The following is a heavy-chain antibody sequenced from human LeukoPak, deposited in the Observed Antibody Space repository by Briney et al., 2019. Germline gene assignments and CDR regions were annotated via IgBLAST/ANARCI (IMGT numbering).Heavy chain of an antibody. Sequence: GGSLRLSCAASGFSFSTYTMRWVRQAPGKGLEYVSGIASNRGTKDYANSVKGRFTISRDNSKNTVYLQMGSLRAEDMAVYYCAREYCTTNNCYNWGLGYWGQGTLVTVSS. CDR3: AREYCTTNNCYNWGLGY. V-gene: IGHV3-64*01. J-gene: IGHJ4*02. CDR2: IASNRGTK. CDR1: GFSFSTYT. D-gene: IGHD2-2*02.